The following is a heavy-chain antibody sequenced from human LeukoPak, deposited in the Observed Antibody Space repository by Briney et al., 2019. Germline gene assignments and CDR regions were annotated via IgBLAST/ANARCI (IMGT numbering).Heavy chain of an antibody. J-gene: IGHJ4*02. CDR1: VDSISSYY. Sequence: SETLSLTCTVSVDSISSYYWSCLPHPPGKGLEWSGHIYCSGSANYNPALKSRVTISVDTSKNQFSLKLSSVTAADTAVYYCARQETSSSGWSPFDYWGQGTLVTVSS. D-gene: IGHD6-19*01. V-gene: IGHV4-59*08. CDR2: IYCSGSA. CDR3: ARQETSSSGWSPFDY.